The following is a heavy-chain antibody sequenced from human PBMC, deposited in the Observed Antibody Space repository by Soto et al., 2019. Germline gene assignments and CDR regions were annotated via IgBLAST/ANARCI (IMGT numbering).Heavy chain of an antibody. D-gene: IGHD1-26*01. J-gene: IGHJ4*01. CDR3: AKEVWGLYTFGRPLDN. V-gene: IGHV3-33*06. CDR1: GFNFSKFG. CDR2: IWYDGSQK. Sequence: GGSLRLSCAASGFNFSKFGMYWVRQAPGKGLEWVAVIWYDGSQKYYADSVKGRFTISRDNSNNTLYLQMNSPRAEDTAVYYCAKEVWGLYTFGRPLDNWGHGTLVTVSS.